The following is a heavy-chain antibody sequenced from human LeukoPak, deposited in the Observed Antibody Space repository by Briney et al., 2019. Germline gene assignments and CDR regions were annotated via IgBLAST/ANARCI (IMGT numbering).Heavy chain of an antibody. Sequence: GGSLRLSCAASGFTFSRYVMTWVRQAPGKGLEWVSSISGSGVSTYYADSVKGRFTISRDNSKNTLYLQMNSLRAEDTAVYYCASTLYYYGSGSYYDYWGQGTLVTVSS. CDR1: GFTFSRYV. CDR3: ASTLYYYGSGSYYDY. V-gene: IGHV3-23*01. J-gene: IGHJ4*02. D-gene: IGHD3-10*01. CDR2: ISGSGVST.